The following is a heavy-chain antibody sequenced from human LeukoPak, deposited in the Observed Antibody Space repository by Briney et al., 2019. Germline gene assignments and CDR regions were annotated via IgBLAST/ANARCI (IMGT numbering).Heavy chain of an antibody. V-gene: IGHV3-53*04. CDR3: AREGYGEWYGMDV. CDR1: GFGVSSNY. CDR2: IYSGGST. J-gene: IGHJ6*02. Sequence: GGSLRLSCVASGFGVSSNYMTWVRQAPGKGLEWVSLIYSGGSTDYADSVKGRSTISRHNSENTVYLQMTTLRPEDTAVYYCAREGYGEWYGMDVWGQGTTVTVS. D-gene: IGHD4-17*01.